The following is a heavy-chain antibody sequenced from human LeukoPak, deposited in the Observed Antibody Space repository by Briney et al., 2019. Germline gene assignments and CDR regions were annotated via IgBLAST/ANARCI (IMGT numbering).Heavy chain of an antibody. V-gene: IGHV3-43*01. Sequence: GGSLRLTSAASGFAFDDSTMHWVGQAPDKGLHGIPLITGNGGVIKYADSVKGRFTISRDDSRTTLYLQMNSLRADDTAVYYCAKGSSTSCYVAIDYWGQGTLLTVSS. CDR2: ITGNGGVI. CDR1: GFAFDDST. CDR3: AKGSSTSCYVAIDY. D-gene: IGHD2-2*01. J-gene: IGHJ4*02.